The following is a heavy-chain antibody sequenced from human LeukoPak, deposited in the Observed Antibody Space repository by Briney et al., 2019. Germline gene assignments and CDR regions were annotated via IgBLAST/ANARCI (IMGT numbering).Heavy chain of an antibody. V-gene: IGHV3-73*01. CDR3: ARENIVVVTAIRDAFDI. CDR1: GFTFSGSA. CDR2: VGSKADGYAT. Sequence: PGGSLRLSCAASGFTFSGSAIHWVRQPSGKGLEWVGRVGSKADGYATAYGASVKGRFTISRDNAKNSLCLQMNSLRDEDTAVYYCARENIVVVTAIRDAFDIWGQGTMVTVSS. J-gene: IGHJ3*02. D-gene: IGHD2-21*02.